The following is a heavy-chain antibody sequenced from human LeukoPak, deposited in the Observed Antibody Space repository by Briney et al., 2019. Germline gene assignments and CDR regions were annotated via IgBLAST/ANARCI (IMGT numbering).Heavy chain of an antibody. CDR1: GGTFSSYA. D-gene: IGHD3-22*01. CDR2: IIPIFGTA. CDR3: ATFSYYDSSGYYSIDY. J-gene: IGHJ4*02. V-gene: IGHV1-69*13. Sequence: SVKVSCTASGGTFSSYAISWVRQAPGQGLEWMGGIIPIFGTANYAQKFQGRVTITADESTSTAYMELSSLRSEDTAVYYCATFSYYDSSGYYSIDYWGRGTLVTVSS.